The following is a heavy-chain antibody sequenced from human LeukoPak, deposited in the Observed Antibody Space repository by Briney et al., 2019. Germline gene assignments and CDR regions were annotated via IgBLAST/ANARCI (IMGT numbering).Heavy chain of an antibody. CDR2: ILSDGSYE. CDR1: GFTFSSYG. CDR3: ARDDHNVLTDNFDH. D-gene: IGHD3-9*01. V-gene: IGHV3-30*02. J-gene: IGHJ4*02. Sequence: GGSLRLSCAASGFTFSSYGMHWVRQAPGQGLEWVAFILSDGSYEYYADSVKGRFTISRDTSRNTLFLQMNSLRTEDTAVYYCARDDHNVLTDNFDHWGQGTLVTVS.